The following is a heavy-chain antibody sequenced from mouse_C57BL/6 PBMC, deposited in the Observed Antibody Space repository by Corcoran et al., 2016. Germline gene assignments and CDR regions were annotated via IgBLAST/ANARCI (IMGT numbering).Heavy chain of an antibody. D-gene: IGHD2-2*01. CDR2: IYWDDDK. CDR3: ARRGGPGSDYFDY. Sequence: QVTLKESGPGILQSSQTLSLTCSFSGFSLSTSGMGVSWIRQPSGKGLEWLAYIYWDDDKRYNPSLKSRLTISKDTSRNQVFLKITSVDTADTATYYCARRGGPGSDYFDYWGQGTTLTVSS. J-gene: IGHJ2*01. CDR1: GFSLSTSGMG. V-gene: IGHV8-12*01.